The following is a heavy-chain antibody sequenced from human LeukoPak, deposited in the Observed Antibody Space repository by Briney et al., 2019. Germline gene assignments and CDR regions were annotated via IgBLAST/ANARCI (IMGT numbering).Heavy chain of an antibody. J-gene: IGHJ6*03. CDR3: AREVAARLTMYYYYYYMDV. CDR1: GFTFSSYA. D-gene: IGHD6-6*01. CDR2: ISYDGSNK. V-gene: IGHV3-30*04. Sequence: GGSLRLSCAASGFTFSSYAMHWVRQAPGKGLEWVAVISYDGSNKYYADSVKGRFTISRDNAKNSLYLQMNSLRAEDAAVYYCAREVAARLTMYYYYYYMDVWGKGTTVTVSS.